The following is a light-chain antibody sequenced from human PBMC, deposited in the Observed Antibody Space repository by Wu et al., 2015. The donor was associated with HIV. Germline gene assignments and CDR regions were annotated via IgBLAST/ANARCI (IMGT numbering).Light chain of an antibody. J-gene: IGKJ4*01. Sequence: EIVLTQSPGTLSLTPGERATLSCRASQSVSSYLAWYQQKPGQAPRLLIYDASNRATGIPARFSGSGSGTDFTLTISSLEPEDFAVYYCQQRSNWPLTFGGGTKGGDQT. CDR2: DAS. V-gene: IGKV3-11*01. CDR1: QSVSSY. CDR3: QQRSNWPLT.